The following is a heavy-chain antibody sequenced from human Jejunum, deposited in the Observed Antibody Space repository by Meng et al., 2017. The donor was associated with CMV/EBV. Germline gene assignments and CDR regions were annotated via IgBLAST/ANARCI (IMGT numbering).Heavy chain of an antibody. CDR1: GYTFASYG. D-gene: IGHD3-10*01. CDR3: ARGTPGRSYSDY. J-gene: IGHJ4*02. V-gene: IGHV1-18*01. CDR2: FVNNVDT. Sequence: GQRGQAGAEVKKPGASVRVSCEASGYTFASYGISWLRQAPGQGLEWMGWFVNNVDTYSAQKFQGRVTVTTDTHTSTAFMELRSLRSDDTAVYYCARGTPGRSYSDYWGQGTLVTVSS.